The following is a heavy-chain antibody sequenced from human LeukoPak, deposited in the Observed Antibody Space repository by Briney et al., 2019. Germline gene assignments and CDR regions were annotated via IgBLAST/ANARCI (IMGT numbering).Heavy chain of an antibody. CDR3: GKDLGGRAVDVGPSFDY. D-gene: IGHD4-23*01. CDR2: ISGSGGST. Sequence: GGSLRLSCAASGFTFSSYAMSWVRQAPGKGLEWVSAISGSGGSTYYADSVKGRFTISRDNSKNTLYLQMNSLRAEDTAVYYCGKDLGGRAVDVGPSFDYWGQGTLVTVSS. CDR1: GFTFSSYA. V-gene: IGHV3-23*01. J-gene: IGHJ4*02.